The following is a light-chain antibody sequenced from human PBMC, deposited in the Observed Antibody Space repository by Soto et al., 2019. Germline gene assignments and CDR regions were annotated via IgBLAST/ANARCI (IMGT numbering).Light chain of an antibody. CDR2: QDT. V-gene: IGLV3-1*01. J-gene: IGLJ2*01. CDR3: QAWDRTAPVV. CDR1: KLGERY. Sequence: SYELTQPPSVSVSPGQTATITCSGAKLGERYVCWYQQKPGQSPVLVLYQDTKRPSGIPERFSGSNSGNTAALTISGTQARDEADYYCQAWDRTAPVVFGGGTKLTVL.